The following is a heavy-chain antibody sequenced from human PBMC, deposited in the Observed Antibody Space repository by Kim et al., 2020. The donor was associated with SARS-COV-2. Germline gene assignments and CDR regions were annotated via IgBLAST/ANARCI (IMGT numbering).Heavy chain of an antibody. J-gene: IGHJ6*02. CDR1: GLTFSYYW. CDR2: INQDGSEK. V-gene: IGHV3-7*01. Sequence: GGSLRLSCAASGLTFSYYWMSWVRQAPGKGLEWVANINQDGSEKYNVDSVKGRFTISRHNTKNSLYLQMNSLRAEDTAVYFCARGVRGSGSLWRAYYAMAVWGPWTAVTVSS. D-gene: IGHD3-10*01. CDR3: ARGVRGSGSLWRAYYAMAV.